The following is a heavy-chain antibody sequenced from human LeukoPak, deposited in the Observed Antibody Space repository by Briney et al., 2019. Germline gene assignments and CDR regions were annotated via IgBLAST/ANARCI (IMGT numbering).Heavy chain of an antibody. Sequence: SQTLSLTCAISGDSVSSTAAAWYWIRQSPSRGLEWLGRTYYRSRWNTDYALSVKSRITITADTSRNQFSLQLTSMTPEDAAVYYCVRVNVPDRTHCYGLDVWGQGTTVFVSS. J-gene: IGHJ6*02. D-gene: IGHD2-8*01. V-gene: IGHV6-1*01. CDR3: VRVNVPDRTHCYGLDV. CDR2: TYYRSRWNT. CDR1: GDSVSSTAAA.